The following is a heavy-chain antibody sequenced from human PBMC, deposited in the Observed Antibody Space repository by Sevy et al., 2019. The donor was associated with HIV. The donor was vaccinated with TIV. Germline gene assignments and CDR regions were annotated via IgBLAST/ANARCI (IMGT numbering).Heavy chain of an antibody. CDR2: ISGSGGST. J-gene: IGHJ5*02. CDR3: AKSPPYGSGSYPNWFDP. D-gene: IGHD3-10*01. V-gene: IGHV3-23*01. CDR1: GFTFSSYA. Sequence: GGSLRLSCVTSGFTFSSYAMSWVRQAPGKGLEWVSAISGSGGSTYYADSVKGRFTISRDNSKNTLYLQMNSLRAEDTAVYYCAKSPPYGSGSYPNWFDPWGQGTLVTVSS.